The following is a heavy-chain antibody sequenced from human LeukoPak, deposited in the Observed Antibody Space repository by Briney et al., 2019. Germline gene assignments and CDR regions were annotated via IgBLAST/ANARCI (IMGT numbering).Heavy chain of an antibody. J-gene: IGHJ6*03. CDR1: GYTFTSYY. V-gene: IGHV1-46*01. Sequence: ASVKVSCKASGYTFTSYYMHWVRQAPGQGLEWMGIINPSGGSTSYAQKFQGRVTMTRDTSTSTVYMELSSLRSEDTAVYYCARQQLGHYYYYYMDVWGKGTTVTVSS. CDR3: ARQQLGHYYYYYMDV. D-gene: IGHD6-6*01. CDR2: INPSGGST.